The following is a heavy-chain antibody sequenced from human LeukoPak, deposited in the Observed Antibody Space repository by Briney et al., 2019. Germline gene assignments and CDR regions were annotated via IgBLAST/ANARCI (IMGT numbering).Heavy chain of an antibody. CDR1: GFTFSSYA. D-gene: IGHD6-13*01. Sequence: GGSFRLSCAASGFTFSSYAMHWVRQAPGKGLEYVSAISSNGGSTYYANSVKGRFTISRDNSKNTLYLQMGSLRAEDMAVYYCARTASAAGFDAFDIWGQGTMVTVSS. J-gene: IGHJ3*02. CDR3: ARTASAAGFDAFDI. V-gene: IGHV3-64*01. CDR2: ISSNGGST.